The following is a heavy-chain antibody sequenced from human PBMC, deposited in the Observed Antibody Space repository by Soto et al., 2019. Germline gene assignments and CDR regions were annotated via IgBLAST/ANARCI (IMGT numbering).Heavy chain of an antibody. CDR1: GGSISSGGYS. V-gene: IGHV4-30-2*01. CDR3: ARAGPEAGSYYYDY. Sequence: SETLSLTCAVSGGSISSGGYSWSWIRQPPGKGLEWIGYIYHSGSTYYNPSLKSRVTISADRSKNQFSLKLSSVIAADTAVYYCARAGPEAGSYYYDYWGQGTLVTVSS. D-gene: IGHD3-10*01. CDR2: IYHSGST. J-gene: IGHJ4*02.